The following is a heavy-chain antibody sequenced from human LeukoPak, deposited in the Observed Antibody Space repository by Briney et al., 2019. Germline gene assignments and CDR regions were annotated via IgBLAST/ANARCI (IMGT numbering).Heavy chain of an antibody. CDR1: GFTFSHYA. V-gene: IGHV3-33*01. CDR3: ASDLRLGVTNKYYFDY. Sequence: RSGGSLRLSCIMSGFTFSHYAMHWVRQAPGKGLEWVAVVWFDGSNKYYADSVKGRFTISRDNSRNTLYLQMNGLRAEDTAVYYCASDLRLGVTNKYYFDYWGQGTLVTVSS. CDR2: VWFDGSNK. J-gene: IGHJ4*02. D-gene: IGHD1-26*01.